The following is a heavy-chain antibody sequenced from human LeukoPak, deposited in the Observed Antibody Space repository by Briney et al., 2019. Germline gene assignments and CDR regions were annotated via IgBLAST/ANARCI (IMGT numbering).Heavy chain of an antibody. CDR2: IRFDGSNK. J-gene: IGHJ6*03. CDR1: GFTFSSYG. D-gene: IGHD3-3*01. Sequence: PGGSLRLPCAASGFTFSSYGMHWVRQAPGKGLEWVAFIRFDGSNKYYADSVKGRFTISRDNSKNTLYLQMNSLRAEDMAVYYCARDKRVDMYGVAFLYMDVWGRGTTVTVSS. CDR3: ARDKRVDMYGVAFLYMDV. V-gene: IGHV3-30*02.